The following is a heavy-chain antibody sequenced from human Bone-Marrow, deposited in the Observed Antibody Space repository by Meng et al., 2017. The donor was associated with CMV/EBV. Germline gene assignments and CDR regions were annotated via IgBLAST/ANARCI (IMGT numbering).Heavy chain of an antibody. Sequence: GGSLRLSCAASGFTVSSNYMSWVRQAPGKGLEWVSVIYSGGSTYYADSVKGRFTISRDNSKTTLYLQMNSLRDEDTAVYYCARGVTMTIGVDPWGQGTMVTVSS. J-gene: IGHJ5*02. D-gene: IGHD3-22*01. V-gene: IGHV3-53*01. CDR1: GFTVSSNY. CDR2: IYSGGST. CDR3: ARGVTMTIGVDP.